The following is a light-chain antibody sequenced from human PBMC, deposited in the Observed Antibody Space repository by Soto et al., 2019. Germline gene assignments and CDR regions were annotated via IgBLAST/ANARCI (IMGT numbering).Light chain of an antibody. CDR2: DIN. V-gene: IGLV1-51*01. CDR3: GTWDSSLSAGV. CDR1: SSNIGNNY. J-gene: IGLJ1*01. Sequence: QSVLTQPPSVSAAPGQKVTISCSGSSSNIGNNYVSWYQQLPGTAPKLLIYDINKRPSGIPDRFSGSRSGTSATLVITGLQTGDEADYYCGTWDSSLSAGVFGTGTKVTVL.